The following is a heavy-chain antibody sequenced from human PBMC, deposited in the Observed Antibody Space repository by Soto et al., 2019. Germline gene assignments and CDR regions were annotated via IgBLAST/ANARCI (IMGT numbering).Heavy chain of an antibody. CDR2: ISSSSSYI. V-gene: IGHV3-21*01. D-gene: IGHD2-2*01. J-gene: IGHJ4*02. CDR1: GFTFSSYS. Sequence: GGSLRLSCAASGFTFSSYSMNWVRQAPGKGLEWVSSISSSSSYIYYADSVKGRFTISRDNAKNSLYLQMNSLRAEDTAVYYCASAAEVYCSSTSCQYYSDYWGQGTLVTVSS. CDR3: ASAAEVYCSSTSCQYYSDY.